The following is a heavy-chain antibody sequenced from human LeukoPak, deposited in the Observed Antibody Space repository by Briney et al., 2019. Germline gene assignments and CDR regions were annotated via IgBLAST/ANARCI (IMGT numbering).Heavy chain of an antibody. CDR2: FSATDGSA. CDR1: GFTFSSYA. CDR3: AMARIAAAGTGAFDV. Sequence: GGSLRLSCAASGFTFSSYAMTWVRQAPGKGLEWVSAFSATDGSAQYAESVKGRFTISRDNSKNRLYLQMNSLRAEDTAVYYCAMARIAAAGTGAFDVWGQGTMVTVSS. J-gene: IGHJ3*01. V-gene: IGHV3-23*01. D-gene: IGHD6-13*01.